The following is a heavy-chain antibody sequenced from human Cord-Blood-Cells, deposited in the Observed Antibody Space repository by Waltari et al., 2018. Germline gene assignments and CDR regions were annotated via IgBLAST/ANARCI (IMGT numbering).Heavy chain of an antibody. V-gene: IGHV4-34*01. CDR1: GWSFRGYS. CDR2: INHSGST. D-gene: IGHD3-10*01. CDR3: ARGRHSRGHFDY. Sequence: QVQLQQWGAGLLKPSETLSPTCAVYGWSFRGYSWSWIRQPPGKGLAWIGEINHSGSTNYNPSLKSRVTISVDTSKNQFSLKLSSVTAADTAVYYCARGRHSRGHFDYWGQGTLVTVSS. J-gene: IGHJ4*02.